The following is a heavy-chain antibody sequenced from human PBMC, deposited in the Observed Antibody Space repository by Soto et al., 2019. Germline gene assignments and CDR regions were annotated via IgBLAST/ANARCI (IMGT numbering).Heavy chain of an antibody. J-gene: IGHJ4*02. V-gene: IGHV4-59*08. D-gene: IGHD1-7*01. CDR2: IHYSGST. CDR3: ASLGGYNWNYAIDY. CDR1: GGSISGSY. Sequence: ASETLSLTCTVSGGSISGSYWSWIRQTPGKVLEWVGYIHYSGSTYYNPSLKSRVTISVDTSKNQFSLKLSPVTAADTAVYYCASLGGYNWNYAIDYWGQGTLVTVSS.